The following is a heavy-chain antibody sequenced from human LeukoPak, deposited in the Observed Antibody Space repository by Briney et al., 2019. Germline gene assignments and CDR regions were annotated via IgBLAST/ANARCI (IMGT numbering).Heavy chain of an antibody. V-gene: IGHV4-59*08. D-gene: IGHD3-10*01. J-gene: IGHJ4*02. Sequence: SETLSLTGTVSGGSISSYYWSWIRQPPGKGLEWIGYIYYSGTTNYNPSLKSRVTISADTSKNQFSLKLTSVTAADTAVYYCARSSVSGTYSGGYWGQGTLVTVSS. CDR3: ARSSVSGTYSGGY. CDR1: GGSISSYY. CDR2: IYYSGTT.